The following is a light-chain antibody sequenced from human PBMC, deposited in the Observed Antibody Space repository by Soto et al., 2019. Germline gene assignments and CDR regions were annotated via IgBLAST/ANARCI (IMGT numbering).Light chain of an antibody. Sequence: QSALTQPASVSGSPGQSITISCTGTSSDVGGHNSVSWYRQDPGKAPKLMIYDVSNRPSGVSDRFSGSKSGNTASLTISGLQAEDEADYYCSSYAGSTIGVFGTGTKLTVL. CDR3: SSYAGSTIGV. V-gene: IGLV2-14*01. CDR2: DVS. CDR1: SSDVGGHNS. J-gene: IGLJ1*01.